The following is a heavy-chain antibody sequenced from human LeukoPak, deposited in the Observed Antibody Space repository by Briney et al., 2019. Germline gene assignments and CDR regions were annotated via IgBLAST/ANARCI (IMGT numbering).Heavy chain of an antibody. J-gene: IGHJ4*02. V-gene: IGHV4-38-2*02. D-gene: IGHD6-19*01. CDR2: IYHSGRT. CDR3: ARGLRGPIAVAGSVFFDY. Sequence: SETLSLTCTVSGYSISSGYYWGWIRQPPGKGLEWIGSIYHSGRTFYNPSLKSRVTISVDTSKNQFSLKLSSVTAADTAVYYCARGLRGPIAVAGSVFFDYWGQGTLVTVSS. CDR1: GYSISSGYY.